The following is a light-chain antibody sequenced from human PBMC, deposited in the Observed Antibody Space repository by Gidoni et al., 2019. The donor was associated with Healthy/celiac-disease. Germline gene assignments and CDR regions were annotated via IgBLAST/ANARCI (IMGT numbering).Light chain of an antibody. CDR1: QSVSSSY. CDR3: QQYGSSPLT. CDR2: GAS. V-gene: IGKV3-20*01. Sequence: EIVLTQSPGTLILSPGERATLSCRASQSVSSSYLAWYQQKPGQAPRLLIYGASSRATGIPNSFSGSGSGTDFTLTISRLEPEDFAVYYCQQYGSSPLTFGGGTKVEIQ. J-gene: IGKJ4*01.